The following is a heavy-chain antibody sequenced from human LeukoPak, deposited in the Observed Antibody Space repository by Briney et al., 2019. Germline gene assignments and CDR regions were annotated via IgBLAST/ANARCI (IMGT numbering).Heavy chain of an antibody. V-gene: IGHV3-66*01. CDR1: GFSVSSNY. CDR3: AKSSHL. CDR2: IYKSGTT. J-gene: IGHJ5*02. Sequence: GGSLRLSCAASGFSVSSNYMTWVRQVPGKGLEWVSGIYKSGTTFYVDSVKGRFVISRDNSKNMLYLQMNSVRAEDTAVYYCAKSSHLWGQGSLVTVSS.